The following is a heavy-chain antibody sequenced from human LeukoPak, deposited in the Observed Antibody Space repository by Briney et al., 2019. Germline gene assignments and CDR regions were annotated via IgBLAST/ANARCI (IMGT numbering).Heavy chain of an antibody. CDR2: ITGSGDTT. J-gene: IGHJ4*02. D-gene: IGHD3-3*01. CDR3: ARVLRFLEWSTNYFDY. V-gene: IGHV3-23*01. CDR1: GFTFSSNA. Sequence: GGSLRLSCAVSGFTFSSNAMSWVRQAPGKGLEGVSAITGSGDTTYYADSVKGRFTISRDNSKNSLYLQMNSLRAEDTAVYYCARVLRFLEWSTNYFDYWGQGTLVTVSS.